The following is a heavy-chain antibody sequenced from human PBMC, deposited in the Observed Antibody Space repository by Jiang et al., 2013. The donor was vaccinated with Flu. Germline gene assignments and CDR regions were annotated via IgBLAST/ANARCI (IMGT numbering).Heavy chain of an antibody. CDR1: ISSSSYY. J-gene: IGHJ4*02. Sequence: ISSSSYYWGWIRQPHGRGWSGLGVSIIWEHLLQPSLKSRVTISVDTSKNQXSLKLSSVTAADTAVYYCAREWGGYSYGLWFDYWGQGTLVTVSS. D-gene: IGHD5-18*01. CDR2: SIIWEH. CDR3: AREWGGYSYGLWFDY. V-gene: IGHV4-39*07.